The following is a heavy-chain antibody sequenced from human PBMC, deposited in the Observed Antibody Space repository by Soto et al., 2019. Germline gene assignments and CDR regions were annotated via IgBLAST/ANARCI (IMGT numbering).Heavy chain of an antibody. Sequence: QVQLVQSGAEVKKPGSSVKVSCKASGGTFSSYTISWVRQAPGQGLEWMGRIIPILGIANYAQKFQGRVTITADKATSTAYMELRSLRSEDTAVYCCARAAESGLQWTWGQGTLVAVCS. CDR3: ARAAESGLQWT. CDR2: IIPILGIA. CDR1: GGTFSSYT. V-gene: IGHV1-69*02. D-gene: IGHD1-26*01. J-gene: IGHJ5*02.